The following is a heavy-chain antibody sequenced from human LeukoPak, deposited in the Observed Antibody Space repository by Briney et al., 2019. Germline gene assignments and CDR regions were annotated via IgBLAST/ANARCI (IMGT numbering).Heavy chain of an antibody. CDR1: GGTFSSYA. CDR3: ARDPIPGTYCGGDCYSLPLDY. D-gene: IGHD2-21*02. V-gene: IGHV1-69*13. J-gene: IGHJ4*02. Sequence: WASVKVSCKASGGTFSSYAISWVRQAPGQGLEWMGGIIPIFGTANYAQKSQGRVTITADESTSTAYMELSSLRSEDTAVYYCARDPIPGTYCGGDCYSLPLDYWGQGTLVTVSS. CDR2: IIPIFGTA.